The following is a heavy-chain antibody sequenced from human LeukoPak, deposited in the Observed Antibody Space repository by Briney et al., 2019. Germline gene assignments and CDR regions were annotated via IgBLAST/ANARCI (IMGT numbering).Heavy chain of an antibody. D-gene: IGHD3-22*01. CDR1: GFIFSTYS. CDR3: ARDGRGDYDYYDSSGYPFDF. CDR2: ISSSSSYI. Sequence: PGGSLRLSCAASGFIFSTYSMNWVRQAPGKGLEWVSSISSSSSYIYYADSVKGRFTISRDIAKNSLYLQMNSLRAEDTAVYYCARDGRGDYDYYDSSGYPFDFWGQGTLVTVSS. V-gene: IGHV3-21*01. J-gene: IGHJ4*02.